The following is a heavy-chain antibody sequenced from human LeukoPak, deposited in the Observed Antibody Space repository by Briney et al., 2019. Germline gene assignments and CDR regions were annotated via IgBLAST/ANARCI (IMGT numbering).Heavy chain of an antibody. Sequence: ASVKVSCKASGGTFSSYAISWVRQAPGQGLEWMGWISAYNGNTNYAQKLQGRVTMTTDTSTSTAYMELRSLRPDDTAVYYCATEYYDYVWGSYYFDYWGQGTLVTVSS. CDR1: GGTFSSYA. CDR2: ISAYNGNT. J-gene: IGHJ4*02. V-gene: IGHV1-18*01. D-gene: IGHD3-16*01. CDR3: ATEYYDYVWGSYYFDY.